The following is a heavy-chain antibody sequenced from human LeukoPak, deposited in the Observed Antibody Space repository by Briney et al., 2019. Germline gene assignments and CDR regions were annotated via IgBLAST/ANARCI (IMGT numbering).Heavy chain of an antibody. CDR3: ARRFSSSWYQDDAFDI. J-gene: IGHJ3*02. D-gene: IGHD6-13*01. V-gene: IGHV5-51*01. CDR2: IYPGDSDT. CDR1: GYSFTSYW. Sequence: GESLQISCKGSGYSFTSYWIGWVRQMPGKGLEWMGIIYPGDSDTRYSPSFQGQVTISADKSISTAYLQWSSLKASDTAMYYCARRFSSSWYQDDAFDIWGQGTMVTVSP.